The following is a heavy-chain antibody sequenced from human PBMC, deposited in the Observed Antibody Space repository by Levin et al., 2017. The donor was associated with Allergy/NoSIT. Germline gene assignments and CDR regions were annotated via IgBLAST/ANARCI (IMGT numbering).Heavy chain of an antibody. CDR2: ITGSGDRT. Sequence: GESLKISCAASGLTFSSYAVTWVRQASGKGLEWVSSITGSGDRTYYADSVKGRFTISRDNSKNTLYLQMNSLRAEDTAVYYCATDSRGVSGYGDFDYWGQGTLVTVSS. V-gene: IGHV3-23*01. D-gene: IGHD5-12*01. CDR3: ATDSRGVSGYGDFDY. CDR1: GLTFSSYA. J-gene: IGHJ4*02.